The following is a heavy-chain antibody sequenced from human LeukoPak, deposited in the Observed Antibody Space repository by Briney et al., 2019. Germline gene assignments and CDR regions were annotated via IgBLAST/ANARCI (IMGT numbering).Heavy chain of an antibody. CDR1: GFTFISYG. CDR3: AKDLDWGYSYGYPIDY. V-gene: IGHV3-30*02. CDR2: IRYDGSNK. Sequence: GGSLILPSSASGFTFISYGMHWFRRAPGKGREGVAFIRYDGSNKNYADSVKGRFTISRDNSKNTLYLQINSLRAEATAVYYCAKDLDWGYSYGYPIDYWGQGTLVTVSS. J-gene: IGHJ4*02. D-gene: IGHD5-18*01.